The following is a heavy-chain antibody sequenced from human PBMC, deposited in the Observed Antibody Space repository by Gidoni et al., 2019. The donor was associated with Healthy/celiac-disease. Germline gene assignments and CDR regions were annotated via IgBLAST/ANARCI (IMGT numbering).Heavy chain of an antibody. CDR1: GYTFTSYG. CDR3: ARAVLLTYYDSSGYRYYFDY. CDR2: ISAYNGNT. Sequence: QVQLVQSGAEVKKPGASVKVSCKASGYTFTSYGISWVRQAPGQGLEWMGWISAYNGNTNYAQKLQGRVTMTTDTSTSTAYMELRSLRSDDTAVYYCARAVLLTYYDSSGYRYYFDYWGQGTLVTVSS. V-gene: IGHV1-18*01. D-gene: IGHD3-22*01. J-gene: IGHJ4*02.